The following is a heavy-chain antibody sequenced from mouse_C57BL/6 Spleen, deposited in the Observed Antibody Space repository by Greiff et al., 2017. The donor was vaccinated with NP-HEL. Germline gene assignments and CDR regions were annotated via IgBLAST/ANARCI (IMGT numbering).Heavy chain of an antibody. CDR3: ARNDYDGYAMDY. CDR1: GYSITSGYY. V-gene: IGHV3-6*01. Sequence: EVQVVESGPGLVKPSQSLSLTCSVTGYSITSGYYWNWIRQFPGNKLEWMGYISYDGSNNYNPSLKNRISITRDTSKNQFFLKLNSVTTEDTATYYCARNDYDGYAMDYWGQGTSVTVSS. D-gene: IGHD2-4*01. CDR2: ISYDGSN. J-gene: IGHJ4*01.